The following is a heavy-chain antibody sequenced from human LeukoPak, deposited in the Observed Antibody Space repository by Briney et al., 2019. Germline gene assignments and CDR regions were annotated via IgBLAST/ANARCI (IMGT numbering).Heavy chain of an antibody. V-gene: IGHV3-11*06. CDR2: ISSSSSYT. CDR1: GFTFSDYY. J-gene: IGHJ6*04. Sequence: GGSLRLSFAAPGFTFSDYYMSWIRQAPGKGLEGVSYISSSSSYTNYADSVRGRFTISRDNAKNSLYLQMNSLRAEDTAVYYCARGGVVVPAAMPRYYGMDVWGKGTTVTVSS. D-gene: IGHD2-2*01. CDR3: ARGGVVVPAAMPRYYGMDV.